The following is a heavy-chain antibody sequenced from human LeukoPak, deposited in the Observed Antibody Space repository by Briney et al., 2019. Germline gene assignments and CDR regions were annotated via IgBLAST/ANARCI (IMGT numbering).Heavy chain of an antibody. D-gene: IGHD3-10*01. Sequence: SETLSLTCTVSGGSISNYYWTWLRQPPGKGLEWIGYIYYSGSTNYNPSLNSRVTISVDTSKNQFSLKLSSVTAADTAVYYCARDAYNYGSWYFDYWGQGILVTVSS. CDR2: IYYSGST. J-gene: IGHJ4*02. CDR1: GGSISNYY. V-gene: IGHV4-59*01. CDR3: ARDAYNYGSWYFDY.